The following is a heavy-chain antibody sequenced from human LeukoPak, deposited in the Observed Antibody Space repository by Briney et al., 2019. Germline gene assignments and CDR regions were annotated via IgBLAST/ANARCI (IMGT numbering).Heavy chain of an antibody. J-gene: IGHJ4*01. CDR2: ITWNSGDI. V-gene: IGHV3-9*01. Sequence: GRSLRLSRAASGFTFEDYAMHWVRQAPGKGLEWVSGITWNSGDIGYADSVKGRFTISRDNSKNSLYLQMNSLRPDDTALYYCAKLTVPSSPDLSYWGHGTQVTVSS. CDR1: GFTFEDYA. CDR3: AKLTVPSSPDLSY. D-gene: IGHD4-17*01.